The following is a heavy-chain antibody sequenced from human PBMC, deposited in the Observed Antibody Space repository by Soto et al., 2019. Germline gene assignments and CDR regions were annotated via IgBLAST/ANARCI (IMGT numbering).Heavy chain of an antibody. CDR3: AREVGTIFGVVIMVDGMDV. D-gene: IGHD3-3*01. CDR1: GYTFTSYA. V-gene: IGHV1-3*01. CDR2: INAGSGNT. J-gene: IGHJ6*02. Sequence: ASVKVSCKASGYTFTSYAMHWVRQAPGQRLEWMGWINAGSGNTKYSQKFQGRVTIARDTSASTAYMELSSLRSEDTAVYYCAREVGTIFGVVIMVDGMDVWGQGTTVTVSS.